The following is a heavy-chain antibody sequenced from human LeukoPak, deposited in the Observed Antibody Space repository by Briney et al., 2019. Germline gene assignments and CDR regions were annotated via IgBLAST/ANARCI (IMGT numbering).Heavy chain of an antibody. D-gene: IGHD2-21*02. CDR3: ATGLYCGGDCYDAFDI. CDR2: MNPNSGNT. J-gene: IGHJ3*02. CDR1: GYTFTSYD. V-gene: IGHV1-8*01. Sequence: ASVKVSCKASGYTFTSYDINWVRQATGQGLEWMGWMNPNSGNTGYAQKFQGRVTMTRNTSISTAYMELSSLRSEDTAVYYCATGLYCGGDCYDAFDIWGQGTMVTVSS.